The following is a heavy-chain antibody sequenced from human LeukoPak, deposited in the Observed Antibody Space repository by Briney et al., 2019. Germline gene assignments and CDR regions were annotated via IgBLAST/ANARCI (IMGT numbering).Heavy chain of an antibody. Sequence: GASVKVSCKASGYMFTTYYIHWVRQAPGQGPEWMGWINPNTGDTNYAQKFRGRVSMTRDESVSTAYMELSGLTSDGTAVFYCARVRKLIQTFDVWGQGTMVTVSS. D-gene: IGHD1-14*01. CDR1: GYMFTTYY. CDR3: ARVRKLIQTFDV. V-gene: IGHV1-2*02. CDR2: INPNTGDT. J-gene: IGHJ3*01.